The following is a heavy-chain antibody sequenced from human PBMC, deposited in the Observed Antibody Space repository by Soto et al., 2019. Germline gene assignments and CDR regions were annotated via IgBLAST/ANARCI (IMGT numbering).Heavy chain of an antibody. D-gene: IGHD3-16*01. V-gene: IGHV4-59*01. CDR2: IYYSGST. J-gene: IGHJ5*02. CDR1: GGSISSYY. CDR3: ARGLITEPYNWFDP. Sequence: TLSLTCTVSGGSISSYYWSWIRQPPGKGLEWIGYIYYSGSTNYNPSLKSRVTISVDTSKNQFSLKLSSVTAADTAVYYCARGLITEPYNWFDPWGQGTLVTVSS.